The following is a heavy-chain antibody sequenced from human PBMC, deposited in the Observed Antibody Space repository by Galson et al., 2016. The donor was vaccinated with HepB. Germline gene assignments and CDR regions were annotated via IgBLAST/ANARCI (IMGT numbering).Heavy chain of an antibody. V-gene: IGHV3-7*05. J-gene: IGHJ3*02. CDR2: IKQDGSEK. CDR1: GFTFSIYY. Sequence: RLSCAASGFTFSIYYMTWVRQPPGKGLEWVAGIKQDGSEKYYVDSVKGRFTISRDNAKNSLYVQMDSLRAEDTAVYFCARERFCSSATCYVGDAFHIGGQGTMVTVSS. CDR3: ARERFCSSATCYVGDAFHI. D-gene: IGHD2-2*01.